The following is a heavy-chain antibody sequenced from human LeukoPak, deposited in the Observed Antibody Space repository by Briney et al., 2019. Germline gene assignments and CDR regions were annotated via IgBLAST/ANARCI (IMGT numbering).Heavy chain of an antibody. CDR3: ARELIDGGRRELLLDY. J-gene: IGHJ4*02. Sequence: GASVKVSCKASGYTFTGYYMHWVRQAPGQGLEWMGWINPNSSGTNYAQKFQGRVTMTRDTSISTAYMELSRLRSDDTAVYYCARELIDGGRRELLLDYWGQGTLVTVSS. D-gene: IGHD1-26*01. CDR2: INPNSSGT. V-gene: IGHV1-2*02. CDR1: GYTFTGYY.